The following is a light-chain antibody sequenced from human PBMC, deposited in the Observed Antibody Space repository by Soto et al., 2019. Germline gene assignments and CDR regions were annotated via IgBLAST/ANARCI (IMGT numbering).Light chain of an antibody. CDR2: EVN. Sequence: QAVVTQPPSASGSPGQSVAISYTGTSSDVGGYNYVSWYQQHPGKAPKLMIYEVNKRPSGVPDRFSGSKSGNTASLTVSGLQAEDEADYYCSSYAGSSNVFGTGTKLTVL. V-gene: IGLV2-8*01. CDR3: SSYAGSSNV. J-gene: IGLJ1*01. CDR1: SSDVGGYNY.